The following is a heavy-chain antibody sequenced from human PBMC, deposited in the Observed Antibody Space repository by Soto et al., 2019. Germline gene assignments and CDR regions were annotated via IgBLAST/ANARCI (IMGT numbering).Heavy chain of an antibody. J-gene: IGHJ4*02. CDR1: GFTFGDYV. D-gene: IGHD2-21*02. CDR3: TRDSGCGGDCYENYFDY. V-gene: IGHV3-49*03. Sequence: GGSLRLSCTASGFTFGDYVMHWFRQAPGKGLEWVAFIRSKGYGGTTEYAASVKGRFIISRDDSKSIAYLQMNSLKTEDTAVYYCTRDSGCGGDCYENYFDYWGQGTLVTVSS. CDR2: IRSKGYGGTT.